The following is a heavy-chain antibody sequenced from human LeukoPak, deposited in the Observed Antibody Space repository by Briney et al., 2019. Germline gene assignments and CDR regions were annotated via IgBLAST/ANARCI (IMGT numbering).Heavy chain of an antibody. CDR3: ARKRAPFDY. J-gene: IGHJ4*02. D-gene: IGHD4/OR15-4a*01. CDR2: IYYSGST. Sequence: SETLSLTCTVSGDSISSTNYYWGWIRQPPGKGLEWIGSIYYSGSTYYNPSLESRVTISVDTSKNQFSLKLSSVTAADTAVYYCARKRAPFDYWGQGTLVTVSS. V-gene: IGHV4-39*01. CDR1: GDSISSTNYY.